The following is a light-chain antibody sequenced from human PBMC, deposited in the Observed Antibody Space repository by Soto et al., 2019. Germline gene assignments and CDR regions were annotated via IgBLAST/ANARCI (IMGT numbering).Light chain of an antibody. CDR1: QSVSSY. CDR3: QQRSNWPRT. CDR2: DAS. Sequence: IVLTHSPDTLSLYPGESAVLSCMASQSVSSYLAWYQQKPGQTPRLLIYDASNRATGIPARFSGSGSGTDFTLTISSLEPGDFAVYYCQQRSNWPRTFGQGTKVDI. J-gene: IGKJ1*01. V-gene: IGKV3-11*01.